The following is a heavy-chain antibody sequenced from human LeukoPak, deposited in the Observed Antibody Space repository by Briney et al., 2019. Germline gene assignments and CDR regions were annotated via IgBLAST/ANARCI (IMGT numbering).Heavy chain of an antibody. V-gene: IGHV3-33*06. J-gene: IGHJ4*02. CDR1: GFTFSSYG. CDR3: AKDVDSGSYNAFDD. D-gene: IGHD1-26*01. Sequence: GGSLRLSCAASGFTFSSYGMHWVRQAPGKGLEWVADIWYDGSNKYYADSVKGRFTISRDNSKNTLYLQMNSLRAEDTAVYCCAKDVDSGSYNAFDDWGQGTLVTVSS. CDR2: IWYDGSNK.